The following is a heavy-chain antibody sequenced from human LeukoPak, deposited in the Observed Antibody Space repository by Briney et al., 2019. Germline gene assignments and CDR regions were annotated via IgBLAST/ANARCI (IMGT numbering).Heavy chain of an antibody. D-gene: IGHD4-23*01. CDR2: ISYDGSNK. Sequence: GGSLRLSCAASGFTFSSYAMHWVRQAPGKGLEWVAVISYDGSNKYYADSVKGRFTISRDNSKNTLYLQMNSLRAEDTAVYYCARDREDYGGNSFDYWGRGTLVTVSS. CDR1: GFTFSSYA. V-gene: IGHV3-30-3*01. CDR3: ARDREDYGGNSFDY. J-gene: IGHJ4*02.